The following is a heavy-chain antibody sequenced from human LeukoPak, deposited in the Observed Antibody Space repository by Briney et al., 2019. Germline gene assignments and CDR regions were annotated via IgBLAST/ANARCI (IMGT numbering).Heavy chain of an antibody. D-gene: IGHD1-14*01. CDR1: GFTFSSYG. CDR3: ARYNTGNSDY. CDR2: IWYDGSKT. V-gene: IGHV3-33*01. J-gene: IGHJ4*01. Sequence: PGRSLRLSCAASGFTFSSYGMNWVRQAPGKGLEWVAAIWYDGSKTYYVDSVKGRFTISRDNSKNTLYLQMNSLRADDTAVYYCARYNTGNSDYWGQGTLVTVSS.